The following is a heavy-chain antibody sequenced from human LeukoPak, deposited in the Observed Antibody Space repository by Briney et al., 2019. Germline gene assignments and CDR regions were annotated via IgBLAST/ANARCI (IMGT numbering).Heavy chain of an antibody. Sequence: GESLKISCKGSGYSFTSYWIGWVRQMPGKGLEWMGIIYPGDSDTRYSPSFQGQVTISADKSISTAYLQWSSLKASDTAMYYCAGSLIRYSSSWTYFDYWGQGTLVTVSS. CDR2: IYPGDSDT. CDR3: AGSLIRYSSSWTYFDY. D-gene: IGHD6-13*01. J-gene: IGHJ4*02. CDR1: GYSFTSYW. V-gene: IGHV5-51*01.